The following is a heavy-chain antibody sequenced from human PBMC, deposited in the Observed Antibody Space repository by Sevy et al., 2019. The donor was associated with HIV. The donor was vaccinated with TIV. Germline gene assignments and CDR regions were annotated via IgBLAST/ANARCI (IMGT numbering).Heavy chain of an antibody. Sequence: GGYLRLSCAASGFIFNDYWMHWVRQAPGKGLEWVANINEDGSKQYYVDSVKGRFTISRDNAKSSVFLEMNSLRVDDAAIYYCARAIGISASFWGQGTLLTVSS. V-gene: IGHV3-7*03. CDR3: ARAIGISASF. J-gene: IGHJ4*02. CDR2: INEDGSKQ. D-gene: IGHD2-15*01. CDR1: GFIFNDYW.